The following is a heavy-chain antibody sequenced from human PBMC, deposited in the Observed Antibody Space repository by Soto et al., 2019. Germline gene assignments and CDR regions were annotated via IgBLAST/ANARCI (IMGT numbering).Heavy chain of an antibody. J-gene: IGHJ4*02. CDR1: GFTFSNAW. Sequence: GGSLRLSCAASGFTFSNAWMNWVRQAPGKGLEWVGRIKSKTDGGTTDYAAPVKGRFTISRDDSKNTLYLQMNSLKTEDTAVYYCTTDPSLWFGELLPTSEEYYYDYWGQGTLVTVSS. V-gene: IGHV3-15*07. CDR2: IKSKTDGGTT. CDR3: TTDPSLWFGELLPTSEEYYYDY. D-gene: IGHD3-10*01.